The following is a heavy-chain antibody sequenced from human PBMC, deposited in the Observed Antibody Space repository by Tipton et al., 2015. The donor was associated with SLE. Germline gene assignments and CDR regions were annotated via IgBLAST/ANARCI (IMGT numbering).Heavy chain of an antibody. CDR1: GGSISCYY. V-gene: IGHV4-59*01. CDR2: SYYSWST. J-gene: IGHJ5*02. CDR3: ARDLGVVPAARFDP. Sequence: TLSLTCTVSGGSISCYYWSWIRQPPGKGLELIGYSYYSWSTNYNPSLKSRVTISVDTSKNQYSLKLSPVTAADPAVYYCARDLGVVPAARFDPWGQGTLVTVSS. D-gene: IGHD2-2*01.